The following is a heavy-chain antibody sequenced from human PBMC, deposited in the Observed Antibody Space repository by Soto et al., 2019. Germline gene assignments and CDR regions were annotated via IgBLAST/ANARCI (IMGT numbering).Heavy chain of an antibody. CDR3: ASNIVDTANYYYYGMEV. V-gene: IGHV1-18*01. Sequence: ASVKVSCKASGYTFTSYGISWVRQAPGQGLEWMGWISAYNGNTNYAQKLQGRVTMTTDTSTSTAYMELRSLRSDDTAVYYCASNIVDTANYYYYGMEVWGQGTKVTVS. CDR2: ISAYNGNT. J-gene: IGHJ6*02. CDR1: GYTFTSYG. D-gene: IGHD5-12*01.